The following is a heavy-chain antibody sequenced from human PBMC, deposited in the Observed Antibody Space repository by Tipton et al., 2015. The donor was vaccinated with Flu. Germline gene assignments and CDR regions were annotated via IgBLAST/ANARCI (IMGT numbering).Heavy chain of an antibody. CDR1: GFSFTNYW. J-gene: IGHJ6*02. D-gene: IGHD1-26*01. V-gene: IGHV5-51*01. CDR3: ARVGPPGELPLWPYYYYGLDV. Sequence: VQLVQSGAEMKKPGESLKISCKGSGFSFTNYWIGWVRQMPGKGLEWMGMIYPGDSDTRYSPSFKGQVTISADRSISTAYLQWSSLKASDIAVYYCARVGPPGELPLWPYYYYGLDVWGQGTTVTVSS. CDR2: IYPGDSDT.